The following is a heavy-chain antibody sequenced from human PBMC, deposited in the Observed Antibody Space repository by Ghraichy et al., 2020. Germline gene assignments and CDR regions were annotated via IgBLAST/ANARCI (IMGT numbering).Heavy chain of an antibody. CDR2: INAGNGDT. V-gene: IGHV1-3*01. CDR3: ARGSWEWFGDFGH. J-gene: IGHJ4*02. D-gene: IGHD3-10*01. CDR1: GYTFTSYI. Sequence: ASVKVSCKASGYTFTSYILHWVRQAPGQGLEWMGWINAGNGDTKCSQNFQDRVTITRDTSASTAYMELSSLRSEDTALYYCARGSWEWFGDFGHWGQGTLVTVSS.